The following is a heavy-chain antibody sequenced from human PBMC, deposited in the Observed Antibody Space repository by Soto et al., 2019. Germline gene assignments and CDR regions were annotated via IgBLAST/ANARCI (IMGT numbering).Heavy chain of an antibody. V-gene: IGHV1-69*01. J-gene: IGHJ4*02. Sequence: QVQLVQSGAEVKKPGSSVKVSCKASGGTFSSYAFSWVRQAPGQGLEWMGGIIPVFGATNYAQTFQGRVTITSDASTSTAYVELSSLRSEDTAVYYCAGSPEWSYALSHLVITTLAFYWGQGTLVTVSP. CDR3: AGSPEWSYALSHLVITTLAFY. D-gene: IGHD3-22*01. CDR2: IIPVFGAT. CDR1: GGTFSSYA.